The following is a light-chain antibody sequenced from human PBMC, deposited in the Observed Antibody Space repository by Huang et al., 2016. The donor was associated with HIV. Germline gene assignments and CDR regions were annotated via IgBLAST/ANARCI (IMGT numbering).Light chain of an antibody. V-gene: IGKV3-15*01. J-gene: IGKJ1*01. CDR1: QSVSGN. CDR2: GSS. Sequence: EVVMTQSPATLSVSPGERATLSCRASQSVSGNLAWYHQKPGQAPSLLIYGSSTRATGVPARFSGSGSGTEFILTISSLQSEESALYYCQQYGNWPPWTFGQGTKVEVK. CDR3: QQYGNWPPWT.